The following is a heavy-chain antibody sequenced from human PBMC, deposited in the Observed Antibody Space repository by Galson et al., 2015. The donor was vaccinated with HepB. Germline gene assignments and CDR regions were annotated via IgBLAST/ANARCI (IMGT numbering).Heavy chain of an antibody. V-gene: IGHV1-69*02. CDR1: RGTFSSYT. Sequence: QSGAEVKKPGESLRISCKASRGTFSSYTISWVRQAPGQGLEWMGRIIPILGIANYAQKFQGRVTITADKSTSTAYMELSSLRSEDTAVYYCASGSGSYYGGFDPWGQGTLVTVSS. J-gene: IGHJ5*02. CDR3: ASGSGSYYGGFDP. CDR2: IIPILGIA. D-gene: IGHD3-10*01.